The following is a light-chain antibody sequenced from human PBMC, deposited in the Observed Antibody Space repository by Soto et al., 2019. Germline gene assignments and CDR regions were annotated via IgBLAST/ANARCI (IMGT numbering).Light chain of an antibody. V-gene: IGKV3-20*01. Sequence: EIGLTQSPGTLSLSPGERATLCCRASQSVSSSFLAWYQQKPGQAPRLLIYGASSRATGIPDRFSGSGSGTDFTLTISRLEPEDFAVYYCQQCGSSSWTFGQGTKVDIK. CDR3: QQCGSSSWT. CDR2: GAS. CDR1: QSVSSSF. J-gene: IGKJ1*01.